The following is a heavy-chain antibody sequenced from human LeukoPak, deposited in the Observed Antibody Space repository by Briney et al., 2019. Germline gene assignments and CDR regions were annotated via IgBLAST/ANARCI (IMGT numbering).Heavy chain of an antibody. CDR2: ISYDGSNK. CDR3: ATGDLDSSAY. Sequence: GGSLSFSSSDSGFTVHSNYRHGVGQAPGKGLEWVAVISYDGSNKYYADSVKGRFTISRDNSKNTLYLQMNSLRAEDTAVYYCATGDLDSSAYCGQGTLVTVSS. V-gene: IGHV3-30-3*01. CDR1: GFTVHSNY. J-gene: IGHJ4*02. D-gene: IGHD3-22*01.